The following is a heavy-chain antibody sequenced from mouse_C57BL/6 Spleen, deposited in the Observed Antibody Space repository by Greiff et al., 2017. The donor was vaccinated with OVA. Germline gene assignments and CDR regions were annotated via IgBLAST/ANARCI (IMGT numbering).Heavy chain of an antibody. Sequence: VKLQQSGAELVKPGASVKISCKASGYAFSSYWMNWVKQRPGKGLEWIGQIYPGDGDTNYNGKFKGKATLTADKSSSTAYMQLSSLTSEDSAVYFCAREDTTVVGGNYWGQGTTLTVSS. CDR1: GYAFSSYW. V-gene: IGHV1-80*01. J-gene: IGHJ2*01. CDR2: IYPGDGDT. CDR3: AREDTTVVGGNY. D-gene: IGHD1-1*01.